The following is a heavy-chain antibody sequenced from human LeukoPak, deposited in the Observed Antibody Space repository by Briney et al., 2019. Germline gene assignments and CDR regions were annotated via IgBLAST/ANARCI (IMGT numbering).Heavy chain of an antibody. CDR3: ARDLIFGVVSGWFDP. CDR2: INPNSGGT. J-gene: IGHJ5*02. CDR1: GYTFTGYY. V-gene: IGHV1-2*02. Sequence: ASVKVSCKASGYTFTGYYMHWVRQAPGQGLEWMGSINPNSGGTNYAQKFQGRVTMTRDTSISTAYMELSRLRSDDTAVYYCARDLIFGVVSGWFDPWGQGTLVTVSS. D-gene: IGHD3-3*01.